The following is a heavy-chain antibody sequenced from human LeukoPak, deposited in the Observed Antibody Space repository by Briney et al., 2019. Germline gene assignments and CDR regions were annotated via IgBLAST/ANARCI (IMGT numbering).Heavy chain of an antibody. Sequence: SETLSLTCAVYGESFSGYYWSWIRQPPGKGLEWIGEINHSGSTNYNPSLKSRVTISVDTSKNQFSLKLTSVAAADTAVYYCARGNGYYGGLPLGYWGQGTLATVSS. CDR3: ARGNGYYGGLPLGY. J-gene: IGHJ4*02. D-gene: IGHD4-23*01. V-gene: IGHV4-34*01. CDR2: INHSGST. CDR1: GESFSGYY.